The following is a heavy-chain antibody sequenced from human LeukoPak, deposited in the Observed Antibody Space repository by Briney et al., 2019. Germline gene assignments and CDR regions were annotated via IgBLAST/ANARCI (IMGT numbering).Heavy chain of an antibody. V-gene: IGHV3-23*01. J-gene: IGHJ4*02. Sequence: PGGSLRLSCAASGFTFSSYAMSWVRQAPGKGLEWVSAISGSGGSTYYADSVKGRFTISRDNSKNTLYLQMNSLRAEDTAVYYCATRGDRLRCFDWLSDYWGQGTLVTVSS. CDR2: ISGSGGST. CDR1: GFTFSSYA. D-gene: IGHD3-9*01. CDR3: ATRGDRLRCFDWLSDY.